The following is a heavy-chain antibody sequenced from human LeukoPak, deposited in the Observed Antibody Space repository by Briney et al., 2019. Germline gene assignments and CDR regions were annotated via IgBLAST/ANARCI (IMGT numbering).Heavy chain of an antibody. CDR3: ARKAQTGSHSGPFDI. J-gene: IGHJ3*02. D-gene: IGHD1-26*01. CDR2: ISTDSLTI. Sequence: GGSLRLSCAASGFTFSSHAMNWVRQAPGKGLEWISSISTDSLTIKYADFVSGQFTISRDNAEHILFLQMNSLRAEDTAVYYCARKAQTGSHSGPFDIWGQGTLVTVSS. V-gene: IGHV3-48*04. CDR1: GFTFSSHA.